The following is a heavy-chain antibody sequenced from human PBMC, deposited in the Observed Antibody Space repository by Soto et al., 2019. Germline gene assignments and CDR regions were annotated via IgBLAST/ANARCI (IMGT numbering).Heavy chain of an antibody. Sequence: GGSLRLSCAASGFTFSSYAMSWVRQAPGKGLEWVSVIGGSGGSTYYADSVKGRFTVSRDNSKKTMSLQMNSLGSDDTAVYYCARGDFDRSGNYNAGWFAPWGQGTLVTVSS. V-gene: IGHV3-23*01. J-gene: IGHJ5*02. CDR2: IGGSGGST. CDR1: GFTFSSYA. CDR3: ARGDFDRSGNYNAGWFAP. D-gene: IGHD3-22*01.